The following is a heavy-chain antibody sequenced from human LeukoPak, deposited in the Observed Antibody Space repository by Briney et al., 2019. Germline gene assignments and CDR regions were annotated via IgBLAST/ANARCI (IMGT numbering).Heavy chain of an antibody. CDR2: ISSSGSTI. Sequence: GGSLRLSCAGSGFTFSSYGMSWVRQAPGKGLEWVSYISSSGSTIYYADSVKGRFTISRDNAKNSLYLQMNSLRAEDTAVYYCAELGITMIGGVWGKGTPVTISS. D-gene: IGHD3-10*02. CDR1: GFTFSSYG. J-gene: IGHJ6*04. V-gene: IGHV3-48*03. CDR3: AELGITMIGGV.